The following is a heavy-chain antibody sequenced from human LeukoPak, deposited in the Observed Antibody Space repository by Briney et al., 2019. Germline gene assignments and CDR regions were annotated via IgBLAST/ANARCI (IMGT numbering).Heavy chain of an antibody. CDR2: IIPIFGTA. Sequence: SVKVSCKASGGTFSSYATSWVRQAPGQGLEWMGGIIPIFGTANYAQKFQGRVTITTDESTSTAYMELSSLRSEDTAVYYCARDLPPDYYDSSEWGWFDPWGQGTLVTVSS. CDR1: GGTFSSYA. V-gene: IGHV1-69*05. D-gene: IGHD3-22*01. J-gene: IGHJ5*02. CDR3: ARDLPPDYYDSSEWGWFDP.